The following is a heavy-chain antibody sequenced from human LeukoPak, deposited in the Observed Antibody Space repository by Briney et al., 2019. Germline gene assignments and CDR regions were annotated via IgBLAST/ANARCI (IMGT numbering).Heavy chain of an antibody. D-gene: IGHD3-10*01. CDR3: ARQSLSYYYGSGSYRHYYYYYMDV. CDR2: IYSGDSET. J-gene: IGHJ6*03. Sequence: TGESLKISRKGSGYSFTTYWIVWVRPIPGKGLEWMGIIYSGDSETRNSPSFEGQLTISVDESISTAYLQWSSLKASDTATYYCARQSLSYYYGSGSYRHYYYYYMDVWGKGTTVTVSS. V-gene: IGHV5-51*01. CDR1: GYSFTTYW.